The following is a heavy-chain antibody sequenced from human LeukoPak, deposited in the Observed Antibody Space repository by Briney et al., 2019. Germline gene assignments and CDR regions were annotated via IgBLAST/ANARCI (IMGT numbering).Heavy chain of an antibody. CDR3: ARGLGYCSGGSCPRNTYCDY. V-gene: IGHV3-21*01. J-gene: IGHJ4*02. CDR1: GFTFSSYS. D-gene: IGHD2-15*01. Sequence: GGSLRLSCAASGFTFSSYSMNWVRQAPGKGLEWVSSISSSSSYIYYADSVKGRFTISRDNAKNSLYLQMNSLGAEDTAVYYCARGLGYCSGGSCPRNTYCDYWGQGTLVTVSS. CDR2: ISSSSSYI.